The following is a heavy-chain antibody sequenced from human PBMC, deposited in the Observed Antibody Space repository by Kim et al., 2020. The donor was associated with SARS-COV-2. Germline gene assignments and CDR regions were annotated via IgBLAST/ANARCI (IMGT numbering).Heavy chain of an antibody. D-gene: IGHD5-12*01. CDR2: IWYDGSNK. CDR1: GFTFSSYA. Sequence: GGSLRLSCAASGFTFSSYAMHWVRQAPGKGLEWVAVIWYDGSNKYYADSVKGRFTISRDNSKNTLYLQMNSLRAEDTAVYYCAKDLFVATDYYGMDVWGQGTTVTVSS. J-gene: IGHJ6*02. CDR3: AKDLFVATDYYGMDV. V-gene: IGHV3-33*06.